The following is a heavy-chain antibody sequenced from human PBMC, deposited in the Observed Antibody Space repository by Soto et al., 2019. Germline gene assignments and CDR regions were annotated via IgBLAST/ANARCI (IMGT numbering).Heavy chain of an antibody. Sequence: QVQLVESGGGVVQPGRSLRLSCAASGFTFSTYAMNWVRQAPGKGLGWVALISSDGGNKYYADSVKGRFTISRDNSKNTLYLQMNSLRGEDTAVYYCARGVNTYYYDRQDYWGQGSLVTVSS. CDR3: ARGVNTYYYDRQDY. CDR2: ISSDGGNK. J-gene: IGHJ4*02. D-gene: IGHD3-22*01. CDR1: GFTFSTYA. V-gene: IGHV3-30-3*01.